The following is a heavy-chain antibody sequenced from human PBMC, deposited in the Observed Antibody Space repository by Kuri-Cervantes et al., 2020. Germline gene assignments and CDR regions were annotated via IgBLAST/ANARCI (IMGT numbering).Heavy chain of an antibody. V-gene: IGHV1-2*02. J-gene: IGHJ6*02. CDR1: GGTFSSYA. D-gene: IGHD6-13*01. CDR2: INTNTGGT. CDR3: ASYSSWYIVHYYGMDV. Sequence: ASVKVSCKASGGTFSSYAISWVRQAPGQGLEWMGWINTNTGGTKYAQKFQGRVTLTRDTSISTAYMDLSSLRSEDTAVYYCASYSSWYIVHYYGMDVWGQGTTVTVSS.